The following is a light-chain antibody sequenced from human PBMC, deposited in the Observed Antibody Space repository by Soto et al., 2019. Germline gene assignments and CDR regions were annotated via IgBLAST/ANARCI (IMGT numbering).Light chain of an antibody. CDR1: QSAVSD. CDR2: DTS. CDR3: RQRSGSLT. V-gene: IGKV3-11*01. Sequence: EIVLTQSPATLSWSPGEGATLYCRASQSAVSDLAWSQQKPGQAPRLLIYDTSNSTTVTPARFRGSGAGKHFTVTICSLEAEDFASHYCRQRSGSLTFGDRTKVEIK. J-gene: IGKJ4*01.